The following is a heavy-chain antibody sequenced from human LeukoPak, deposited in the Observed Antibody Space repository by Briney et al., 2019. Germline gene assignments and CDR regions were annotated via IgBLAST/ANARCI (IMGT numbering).Heavy chain of an antibody. J-gene: IGHJ4*02. V-gene: IGHV3-7*05. CDR3: ARYLTGYYSGFDY. CDR2: IKQDGSEE. D-gene: IGHD3-9*01. CDR1: GCTFSRYW. Sequence: GGSLRLSCAASGCTFSRYWMSWVRQAPGKGLEWVANIKQDGSEEYNVDSVKGRFTISRDNAKNSLYLQMNSLRAEDTAVYYCARYLTGYYSGFDYWGQGTLVTVSS.